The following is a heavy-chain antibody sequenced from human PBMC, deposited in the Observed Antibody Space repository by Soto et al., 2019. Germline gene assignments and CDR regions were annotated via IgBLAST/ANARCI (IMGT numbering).Heavy chain of an antibody. D-gene: IGHD5-18*01. CDR2: IKSKTDGGTT. CDR1: GFTFSNAW. CDR3: TSAKYQYSYIDY. J-gene: IGHJ4*02. V-gene: IGHV3-15*01. Sequence: LRLSCAASGFTFSNAWMSWVRQAPGKGLEWVGSIKSKTDGGTTDYAAPLKGRFTISRHDSKNTLYLQMNSLKTEDTAVYYCTSAKYQYSYIDYWGQGTLLTVSS.